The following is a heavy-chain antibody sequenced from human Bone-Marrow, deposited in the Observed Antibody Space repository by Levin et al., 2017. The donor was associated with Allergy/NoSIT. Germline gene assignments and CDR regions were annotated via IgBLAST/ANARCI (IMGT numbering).Heavy chain of an antibody. D-gene: IGHD3-22*01. V-gene: IGHV3-7*01. J-gene: IGHJ4*02. CDR3: ATGVI. Sequence: GESLKISCAASGFTFSSYWMSWVRQAPGKGLEWVANIKEDGSEEKYVDSVEGRFTISRDNAKNTLYLQMSSLRPEDTAVYYCATGVIRGQGTLVTVSS. CDR2: IKEDGSEE. CDR1: GFTFSSYW.